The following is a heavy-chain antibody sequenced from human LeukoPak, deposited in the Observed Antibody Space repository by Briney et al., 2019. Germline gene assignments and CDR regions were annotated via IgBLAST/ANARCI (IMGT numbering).Heavy chain of an antibody. CDR1: GYTFTGYY. J-gene: IGHJ4*02. Sequence: GASVKVSCTASGYTFTGYYMHWVRQAPGQELEWMGWINPNSGGTNYAQKFQGRVTMTRDTSTSTAYMELSRLRSDDTAVYYCARDDDVRGFRVTPYSGSYWGQGTLVTVSS. CDR2: INPNSGGT. V-gene: IGHV1-2*02. CDR3: ARDDDVRGFRVTPYSGSY. D-gene: IGHD1-26*01.